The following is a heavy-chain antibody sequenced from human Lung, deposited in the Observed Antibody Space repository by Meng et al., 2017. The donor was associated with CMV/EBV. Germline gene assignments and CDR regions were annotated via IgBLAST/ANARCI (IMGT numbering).Heavy chain of an antibody. CDR1: GYIFNNYG. Sequence: QVQLVQSGAEVKKPGASVKVSCKASGYIFNNYGVSWVRQAPGQGPEWMGWINTNTGNPTYAQGFTRRFVFSLDTSFRTAYLQISSLKAEDTAVYYCARVAPSGYRYFDYWGQGTLVTVSS. CDR2: INTNTGNP. CDR3: ARVAPSGYRYFDY. D-gene: IGHD3-3*01. V-gene: IGHV7-4-1*02. J-gene: IGHJ4*02.